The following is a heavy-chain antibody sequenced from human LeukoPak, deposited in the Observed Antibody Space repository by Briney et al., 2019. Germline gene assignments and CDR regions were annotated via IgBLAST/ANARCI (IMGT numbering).Heavy chain of an antibody. CDR3: ARGGSYPFDY. CDR1: GFTFSGYW. J-gene: IGHJ4*02. D-gene: IGHD1-26*01. CDR2: GNSDGSST. Sequence: PGGSLRLSCAASGFTFSGYWMHWVRQAPGKGPVWVARGNSDGSSTSYADSVKGRFTISRDNAKNTLYLQMNSLRAEDTALYYCARGGSYPFDYWGQGTLVTVSS. V-gene: IGHV3-74*01.